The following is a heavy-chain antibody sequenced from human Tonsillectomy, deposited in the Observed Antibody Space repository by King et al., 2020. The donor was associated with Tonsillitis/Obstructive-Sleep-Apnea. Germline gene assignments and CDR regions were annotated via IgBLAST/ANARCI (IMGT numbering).Heavy chain of an antibody. J-gene: IGHJ4*02. V-gene: IGHV3-30*04. D-gene: IGHD2-2*01. CDR1: GFTFSSYV. CDR2: MSYDGGNK. CDR3: ASGDTMDY. Sequence: VQLVESGGGVVQPGRSLRLSCEASGFTFSSYVVHWVRQAPGKGLEWVAVMSYDGGNKYYADSVKGRFTISRDNSKNTLYLRMNSLRAEDTAVYFCASGDTMDYWGQGTLVTVSS.